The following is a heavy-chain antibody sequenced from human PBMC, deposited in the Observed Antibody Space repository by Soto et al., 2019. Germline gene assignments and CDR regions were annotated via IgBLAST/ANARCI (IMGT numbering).Heavy chain of an antibody. V-gene: IGHV3-74*01. Sequence: EVQLVESGGGLVQPGGSLRLSCAASGFTFSDYWMHWVRQAPGKGLVWVSRINSDGSSTNYADSVKGRFIISRDNAKNTLYLQMNSLRAEDTAVYYCARGNYGGWFDPWGQGTLVTVSS. CDR1: GFTFSDYW. CDR3: ARGNYGGWFDP. J-gene: IGHJ5*02. CDR2: INSDGSST. D-gene: IGHD4-17*01.